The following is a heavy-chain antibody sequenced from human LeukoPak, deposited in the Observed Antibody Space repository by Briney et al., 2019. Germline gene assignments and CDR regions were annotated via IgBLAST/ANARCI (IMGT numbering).Heavy chain of an antibody. D-gene: IGHD6-13*01. CDR2: ISSSSSYI. Sequence: GGSLRLSCAASGFTFSSYSMNWVRQAPGNGLEWVSSISSSSSYIYYADSVKGRFTISRDNAKNSLYLQMNSLRAEDTAVYYCARATRRAAAPDYWGQGTLVTVSS. J-gene: IGHJ4*02. CDR1: GFTFSSYS. V-gene: IGHV3-21*01. CDR3: ARATRRAAAPDY.